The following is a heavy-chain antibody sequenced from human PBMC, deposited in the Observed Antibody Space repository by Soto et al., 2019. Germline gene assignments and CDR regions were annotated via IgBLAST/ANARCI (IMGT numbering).Heavy chain of an antibody. CDR3: GRVGGLYYDFWSGYPNYYFDY. D-gene: IGHD3-3*01. V-gene: IGHV1-69*01. Sequence: QVQLVQSGAEVKKPGSSVKVSCKASGGTFSSYAISWVRQAPGQGLEWMGGIIPIFGTANYAQKFQGRVTITADESTSTAYMELSSLRSEDTAVYYCGRVGGLYYDFWSGYPNYYFDYWGQGTLVTVSS. CDR1: GGTFSSYA. J-gene: IGHJ4*02. CDR2: IIPIFGTA.